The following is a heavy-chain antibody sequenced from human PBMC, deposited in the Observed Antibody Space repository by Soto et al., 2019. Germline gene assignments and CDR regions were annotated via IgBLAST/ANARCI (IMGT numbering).Heavy chain of an antibody. D-gene: IGHD3-10*01. CDR1: GGSISSSSYY. CDR3: ARLAYYYGSGVDY. CDR2: IYYSGST. Sequence: KPSETLSLTCTVSGGSISSSSYYWGWIRQPPGKGLEWIGSIYYSGSTYYNPSLKSRVTISVDTSKNQFSLKLSSVTAADTAVYYCARLAYYYGSGVDYWGQGTLVTVSS. V-gene: IGHV4-39*01. J-gene: IGHJ4*02.